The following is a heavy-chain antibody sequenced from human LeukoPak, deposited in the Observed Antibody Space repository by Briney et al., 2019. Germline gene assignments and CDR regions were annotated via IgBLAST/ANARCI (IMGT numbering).Heavy chain of an antibody. CDR3: ARVGSEQLVIDY. V-gene: IGHV4-59*01. J-gene: IGHJ4*02. CDR1: GGSFSGYY. D-gene: IGHD6-13*01. CDR2: IYYSGST. Sequence: SETLSLTCAVYGGSFSGYYWSWIRQPPGKGLEWIGYIYYSGSTNYNPSLKSRVTISVDTSKNQFSLKLSSVTAADTAVYYCARVGSEQLVIDYWGQGTLVTVSS.